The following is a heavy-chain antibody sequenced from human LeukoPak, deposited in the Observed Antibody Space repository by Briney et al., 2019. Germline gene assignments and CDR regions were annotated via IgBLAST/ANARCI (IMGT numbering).Heavy chain of an antibody. V-gene: IGHV3-21*01. CDR3: ARDREKATISHFES. CDR1: GFNFSLFS. J-gene: IGHJ4*02. CDR2: ISRGSTYI. Sequence: GGSLRLSCEGSGFNFSLFSMNWVRQAPGKGLEWVSSISRGSTYIFYADSLQGRFIISRDNAKNTVYLQMTGLRVEDTALHYCARDREKATISHFESWGQGALVTVSS. D-gene: IGHD5-24*01.